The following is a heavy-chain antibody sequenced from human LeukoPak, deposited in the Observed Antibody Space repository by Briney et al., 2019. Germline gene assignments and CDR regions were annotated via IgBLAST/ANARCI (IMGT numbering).Heavy chain of an antibody. CDR3: ARVGSGSYFLDALDI. CDR2: ISYDGSNK. J-gene: IGHJ3*02. CDR1: GFTFSSYA. V-gene: IGHV3-30*04. D-gene: IGHD1-26*01. Sequence: GGSLRLSCAASGFTFSSYAMHWVRQAPGKGLEWVAVISYDGSNKYYADSVKGRFTISRGNSKNTLYLQMNSLRAEDTAVYYCARVGSGSYFLDALDIWGQGTMVTVSS.